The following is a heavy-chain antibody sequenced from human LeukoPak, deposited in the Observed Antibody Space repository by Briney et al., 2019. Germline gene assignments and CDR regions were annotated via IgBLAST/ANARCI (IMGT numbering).Heavy chain of an antibody. Sequence: GGSLRLSCSASGFTFSTYIMYWVRQAPGKGLECVSAVSSHGGSTYYADSVKGRFTVSRDNSKNTLHLQMSSLRPEDTAVYYCVKSSVSGSSTYYFDYWGLGTLVTVSS. D-gene: IGHD6-6*01. J-gene: IGHJ4*02. CDR3: VKSSVSGSSTYYFDY. CDR2: VSSHGGST. CDR1: GFTFSTYI. V-gene: IGHV3-64D*06.